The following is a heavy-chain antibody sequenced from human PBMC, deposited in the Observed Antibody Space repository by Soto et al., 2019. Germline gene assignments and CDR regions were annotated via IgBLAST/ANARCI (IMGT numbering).Heavy chain of an antibody. D-gene: IGHD1-26*01. CDR3: ARKSGSYYSY. J-gene: IGHJ4*02. CDR1: GFTFSSYA. CDR2: ISYDGSNK. V-gene: IGHV3-30-3*01. Sequence: QVQLVESGGGMVQPGRSLRLSGAASGFTFSSYAMHWVRQAPGKGLEWVAVISYDGSNKYYADSVKGRFTISRDNSKNTLYLQTNSLRAEDTAVYYCARKSGSYYSYWGQGTLVTVSS.